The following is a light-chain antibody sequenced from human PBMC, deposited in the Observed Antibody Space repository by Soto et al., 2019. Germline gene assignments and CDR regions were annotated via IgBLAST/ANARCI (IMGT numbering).Light chain of an antibody. V-gene: IGKV3-20*01. CDR1: QTLSNSF. J-gene: IGKJ1*01. CDR3: QQYGSSPRT. CDR2: DTS. Sequence: ELLVAHSPGALSLSPGERATLSCRASQTLSNSFIAWYRQKPGQAPRLLIYDTSSRVTGIPARFSGSGSGTDFTLTISRLEPEDFAVYYCQQYGSSPRTFGQGTKVDI.